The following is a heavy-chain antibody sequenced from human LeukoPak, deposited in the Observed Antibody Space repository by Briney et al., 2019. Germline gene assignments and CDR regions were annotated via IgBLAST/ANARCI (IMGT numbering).Heavy chain of an antibody. Sequence: GGSLRLPCAASGFTVSSNYMSWVRQAPGKGLEWVSAISGSGGTTYYADSVKGRFTISRDNSKNTLYLQMNSLRAEDKAVYYCAKSPYCSSTTCYLGHYGMDVWGQGTTVTVSS. CDR1: GFTVSSNY. V-gene: IGHV3-23*01. J-gene: IGHJ6*02. CDR3: AKSPYCSSTTCYLGHYGMDV. D-gene: IGHD2-2*01. CDR2: ISGSGGTT.